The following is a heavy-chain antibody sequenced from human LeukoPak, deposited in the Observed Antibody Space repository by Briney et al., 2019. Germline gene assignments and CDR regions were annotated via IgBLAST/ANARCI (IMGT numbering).Heavy chain of an antibody. Sequence: SSQTLSLTCTVSGGSISSGSYYWSWIRQPAGKGLEWIGRIYTSGSTNYNPSLKSRVTISVDTSKNQFSLKLSSVTAADTAVYYCELVGIAAAGRYNYMDVWGKGTTVTVSS. J-gene: IGHJ6*03. CDR3: ELVGIAAAGRYNYMDV. CDR2: IYTSGST. V-gene: IGHV4-61*02. D-gene: IGHD6-13*01. CDR1: GGSISSGSYY.